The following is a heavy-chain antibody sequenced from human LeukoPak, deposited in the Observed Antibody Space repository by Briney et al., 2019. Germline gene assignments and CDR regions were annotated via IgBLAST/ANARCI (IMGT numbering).Heavy chain of an antibody. D-gene: IGHD2-15*01. CDR3: ARGYYSGGNCYPNYFDY. J-gene: IGHJ4*02. V-gene: IGHV3-33*01. Sequence: GGSLRLSCAASGFTFSNNGMHWVRQAPGKGLEWVAVIWYDGSNKYYPDSVKGRFTISRDNSKNTLYLQMNSLRAEDTAVYYCARGYYSGGNCYPNYFDYWGQGTLVTVSS. CDR1: GFTFSNNG. CDR2: IWYDGSNK.